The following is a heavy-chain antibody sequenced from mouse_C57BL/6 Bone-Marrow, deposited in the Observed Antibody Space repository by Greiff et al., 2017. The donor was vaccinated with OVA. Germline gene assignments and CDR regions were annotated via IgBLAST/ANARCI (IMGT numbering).Heavy chain of an antibody. Sequence: QVQLQQSGPELVKPGASVKISCKASGYAFSSSWMNWVKQRPGKGLEWIGRIYPGDGDTNYNGKFKGKATLTADKSSSTAYMQLSSLTSEDSAVYFCARCSSYHYWYFDVWGTGTTVTVSS. D-gene: IGHD1-1*01. V-gene: IGHV1-82*01. J-gene: IGHJ1*03. CDR1: GYAFSSSW. CDR3: ARCSSYHYWYFDV. CDR2: IYPGDGDT.